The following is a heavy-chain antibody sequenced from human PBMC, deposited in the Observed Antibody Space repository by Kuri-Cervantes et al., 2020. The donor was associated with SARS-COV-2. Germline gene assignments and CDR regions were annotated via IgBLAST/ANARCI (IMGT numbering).Heavy chain of an antibody. J-gene: IGHJ6*02. V-gene: IGHV4-34*04. CDR3: ARGLVAVVASPVLGLGPHYYSYHVDV. Sequence: SQTLSLTWAVYGGSLHNYYWSWIRQPPGKGLEWIGEINHSGGTNHNPSLKSRAIISADTSKYQFSLKMRSVTAAYTAVYYCARGLVAVVASPVLGLGPHYYSYHVDVWGHGTTVTVSS. CDR2: INHSGGT. D-gene: IGHD3-16*01. CDR1: GGSLHNYY.